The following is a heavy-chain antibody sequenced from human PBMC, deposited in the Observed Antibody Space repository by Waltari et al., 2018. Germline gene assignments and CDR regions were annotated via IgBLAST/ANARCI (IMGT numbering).Heavy chain of an antibody. D-gene: IGHD3-9*01. CDR1: GYSISSGYY. CDR3: ARENYDILTGYYTGFDY. V-gene: IGHV4-38-2*02. J-gene: IGHJ4*02. Sequence: QVQLQESGPGLVKPSETLSLTCAVSGYSISSGYYWGWIRQPPGKGLEWIGSIYHSGGPYYNPSLKSGGTIAVDTSKTEFSLKLSSVTAADTAVYYCARENYDILTGYYTGFDYWGQGTLVTVSS. CDR2: IYHSGGP.